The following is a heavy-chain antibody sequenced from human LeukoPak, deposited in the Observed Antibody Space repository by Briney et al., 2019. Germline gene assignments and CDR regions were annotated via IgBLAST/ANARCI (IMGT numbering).Heavy chain of an antibody. D-gene: IGHD6-13*01. CDR1: GDSVSSDSAA. CDR2: TYFRSRWYY. V-gene: IGHV6-1*01. J-gene: IGHJ4*02. Sequence: SQTLSLTFAISGDSVSSDSAAWHWIRQSPSGGLEWLARTYFRSRWYYDYAQSVRSRVTIRPDTSKNQFSLQLNSVSPEDTAVYYCVRGSFNSNWDWGQGTLVTVSS. CDR3: VRGSFNSNWD.